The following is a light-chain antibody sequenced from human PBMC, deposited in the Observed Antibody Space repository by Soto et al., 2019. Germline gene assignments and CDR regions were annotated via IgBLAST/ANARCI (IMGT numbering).Light chain of an antibody. CDR3: QQYNMYPYT. V-gene: IGKV1-5*03. CDR2: KAS. CDR1: QTISSR. J-gene: IGKJ2*01. Sequence: DIQMTQSPSTLSASVGDRVTITCRASQTISSRLAWYRQKPGKAPRLLVHKASSLEAGVPSRFSGSGFWTEFTLTISSLQPDDFATYYCQQYNMYPYTFGQGTKLEIK.